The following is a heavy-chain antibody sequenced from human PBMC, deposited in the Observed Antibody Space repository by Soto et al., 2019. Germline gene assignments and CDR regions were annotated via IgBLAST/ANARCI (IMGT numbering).Heavy chain of an antibody. CDR1: GFTFTNYA. Sequence: EVQLLESGGGLVQPGGSLRLSCAASGFTFTNYAMTWVRQAPGKGLEWVSRISGSSGNTYYSDSVKGCFSVSRDSSKTTLYLQMSSLRAEDTAVYYCAKHYYGPEHWGQGTLVTVSS. CDR3: AKHYYGPEH. J-gene: IGHJ4*02. D-gene: IGHD3-10*01. CDR2: ISGSSGNT. V-gene: IGHV3-23*01.